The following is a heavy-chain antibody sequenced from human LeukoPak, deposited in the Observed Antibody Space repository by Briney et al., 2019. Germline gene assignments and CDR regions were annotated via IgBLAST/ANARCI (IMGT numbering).Heavy chain of an antibody. D-gene: IGHD5-24*01. CDR2: ISYDGSNK. Sequence: PGGSLRLSCAASGFTFSSYGMHWVRQAPCKGLEWVAVISYDGSNKYYADSVKGRFTISRDNSKNTLYLQMNSLRAEDTAVYYCARDGPSPPYDGYRYDYWGQGTLVTVSS. V-gene: IGHV3-30*03. CDR1: GFTFSSYG. J-gene: IGHJ4*02. CDR3: ARDGPSPPYDGYRYDY.